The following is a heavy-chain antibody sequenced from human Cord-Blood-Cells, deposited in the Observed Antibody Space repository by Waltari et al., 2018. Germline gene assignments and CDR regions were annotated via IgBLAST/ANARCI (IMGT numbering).Heavy chain of an antibody. Sequence: QVQLQQWGAGLLKPSETLSLTCAVYGGSFSGYYWSWLTQPPGTGLEWIGEINHSGSTNYNPSLKSRVTISVDTSKNHFSLKLSSVTAADTAVYYCARNRGDFWSGYYPNWFDPWGQGTLVTVSS. CDR1: GGSFSGYY. J-gene: IGHJ5*02. V-gene: IGHV4-34*01. CDR2: INHSGST. D-gene: IGHD3-3*01. CDR3: ARNRGDFWSGYYPNWFDP.